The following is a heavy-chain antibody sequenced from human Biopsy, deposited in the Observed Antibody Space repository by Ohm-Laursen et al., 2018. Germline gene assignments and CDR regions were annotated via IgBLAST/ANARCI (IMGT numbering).Heavy chain of an antibody. CDR2: IWYDGSDQ. V-gene: IGHV3-33*07. D-gene: IGHD1-26*01. CDR3: ARDRREHYQFDS. CDR1: EFNVDRNH. J-gene: IGHJ4*02. Sequence: SLRLFCAASEFNVDRNHMNWVRQAPGKGLEWVALIWYDGSDQYYADSVKGRFTISRDNSKNTVYLQMNSLRAEDTAVYYCARDRREHYQFDSWGQGTRVTVSS.